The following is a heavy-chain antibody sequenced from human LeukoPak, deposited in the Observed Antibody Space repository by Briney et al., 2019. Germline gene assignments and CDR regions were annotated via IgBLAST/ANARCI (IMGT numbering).Heavy chain of an antibody. J-gene: IGHJ4*02. CDR3: ARLKSDSSGYYGDY. V-gene: IGHV5-51*01. CDR2: IYPGDCDT. D-gene: IGHD3-22*01. CDR1: GCSFTSYW. Sequence: GSLQISCKGSGCSFTSYWIGWVRQMAGKGLEGMGIIYPGDCDTRYSPSFQGQVTISADKSISTAYLQWSSLKASDTAMYYCARLKSDSSGYYGDYWGQGPLVPVSS.